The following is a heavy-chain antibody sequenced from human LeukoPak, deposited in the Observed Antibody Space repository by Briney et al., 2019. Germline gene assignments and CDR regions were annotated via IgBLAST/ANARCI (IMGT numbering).Heavy chain of an antibody. CDR3: VRGMTAMPQIFDY. Sequence: PGGSLRLSCSVSGFTFRNYAMHWVRQAPGKGLESVSAISSDGRSTYHADPAKGRFRISRDDSKNTLFLQMDSMRLEDTAMYYCVRGMTAMPQIFDYWGQGTLVTVSS. CDR2: ISSDGRST. D-gene: IGHD2-2*01. CDR1: GFTFRNYA. V-gene: IGHV3-64*04. J-gene: IGHJ4*02.